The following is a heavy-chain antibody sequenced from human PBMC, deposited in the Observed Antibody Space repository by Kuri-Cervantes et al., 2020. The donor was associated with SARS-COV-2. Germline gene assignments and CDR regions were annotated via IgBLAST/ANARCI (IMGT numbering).Heavy chain of an antibody. CDR2: IYTSGST. Sequence: GSLRLSCTVSGGSISSYYWSWIRQPAGKGLEWIGRIYTSGSTNYNPSLKSRVTMSVDTSKNQFSLKLSSVTAADTAVYYCARPGGSGSYYDPHAFDIWGQGTMVTVSS. CDR1: GGSISSYY. D-gene: IGHD3-10*01. CDR3: ARPGGSGSYYDPHAFDI. V-gene: IGHV4-4*07. J-gene: IGHJ3*02.